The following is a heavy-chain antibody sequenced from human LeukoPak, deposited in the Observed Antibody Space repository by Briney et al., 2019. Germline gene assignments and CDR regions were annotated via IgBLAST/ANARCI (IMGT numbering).Heavy chain of an antibody. D-gene: IGHD6-19*01. CDR1: GFTFSSCA. CDR3: ARDDGGIAVAGYDY. CDR2: ISSSSSYI. J-gene: IGHJ4*02. Sequence: GGSLRLSCAASGFTFSSCAMSWVRQAPGKGLEWVSSISSSSSYIYYADSVKGRFTISRDNAKNSLYLQMNSLRAEDTAVYYCARDDGGIAVAGYDYWGQGTLVTVSS. V-gene: IGHV3-21*01.